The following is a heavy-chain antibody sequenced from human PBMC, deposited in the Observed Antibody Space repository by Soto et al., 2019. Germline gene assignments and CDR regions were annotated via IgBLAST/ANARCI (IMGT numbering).Heavy chain of an antibody. Sequence: GGSLRLSCAASGFRFDDYNMHWVRQAPGKGLEWVSLITWNGGNTYYADSVKGRFTISRDGTSRSVSLQMTSLKSDDTAVYYCARETLSFGSALDVWGQGTKVTVSS. CDR3: ARETLSFGSALDV. V-gene: IGHV3-43*01. CDR1: GFRFDDYN. CDR2: ITWNGGNT. J-gene: IGHJ6*02. D-gene: IGHD3-3*01.